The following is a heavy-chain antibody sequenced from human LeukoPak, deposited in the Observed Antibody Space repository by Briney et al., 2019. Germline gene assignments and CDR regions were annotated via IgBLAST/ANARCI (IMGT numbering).Heavy chain of an antibody. CDR1: GFTFSNAW. CDR3: ARDSSGWYYFDY. CDR2: IYSDGST. D-gene: IGHD6-19*01. Sequence: GGSLRLSCAASGFTFSNAWMSWVRQAPGKGLEWVSFIYSDGSTYYADSVKGRFTISRDNSKNTLYLQMNSLRAEDTAVYYCARDSSGWYYFDYWGQGTLVTVSS. V-gene: IGHV3-53*01. J-gene: IGHJ4*02.